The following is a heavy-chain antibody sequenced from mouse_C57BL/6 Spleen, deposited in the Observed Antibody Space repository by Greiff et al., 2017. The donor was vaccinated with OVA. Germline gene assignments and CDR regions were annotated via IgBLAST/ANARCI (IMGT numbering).Heavy chain of an antibody. D-gene: IGHD2-4*01. Sequence: EVQLVESGGGLVKPGGSLKLSCAASGFTFSSYAMSWVRQTPEKRLEWVATISDGGSYTYYPDNVKGRFTISRDNAKNNLYLQMSHLKSEDTAMYYCAREGGYDYDGFAYWGQGTLVTVSA. CDR3: AREGGYDYDGFAY. V-gene: IGHV5-4*01. CDR1: GFTFSSYA. J-gene: IGHJ3*01. CDR2: ISDGGSYT.